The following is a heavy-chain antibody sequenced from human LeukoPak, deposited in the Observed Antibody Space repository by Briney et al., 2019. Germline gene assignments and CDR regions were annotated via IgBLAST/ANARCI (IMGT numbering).Heavy chain of an antibody. V-gene: IGHV3-66*01. D-gene: IGHD6-6*01. Sequence: PGGSLRLSCAASGFTVSSNYMSWVRQAPGKGLEWVSVIYSGGSTYYADSVKGRFTISRDNSKNTLYLQMDSLRAEDTAVYYCARVGFGYSSSSNGGFDYWGQGTLVTVSS. CDR3: ARVGFGYSSSSNGGFDY. J-gene: IGHJ4*02. CDR2: IYSGGST. CDR1: GFTVSSNY.